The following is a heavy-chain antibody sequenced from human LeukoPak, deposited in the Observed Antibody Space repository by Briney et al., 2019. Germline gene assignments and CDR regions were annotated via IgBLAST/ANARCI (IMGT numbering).Heavy chain of an antibody. CDR3: ARVWASKYYYYGMDV. J-gene: IGHJ6*02. D-gene: IGHD1-26*01. CDR1: GGSISSGSYY. V-gene: IGHV4-30-4*08. CDR2: IYYSGST. Sequence: SSQTLSLTCTVSGGSISSGSYYWSWIRQPPGKGLEWIGYIYYSGSTYYNPSLKSRVTISVDTSKNQFSLKLSSVTAADTAVYYCARVWASKYYYYGMDVWGQGTTVTVSS.